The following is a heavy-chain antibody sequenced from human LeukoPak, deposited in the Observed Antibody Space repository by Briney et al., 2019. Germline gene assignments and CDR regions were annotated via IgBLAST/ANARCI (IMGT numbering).Heavy chain of an antibody. CDR1: GYTFTGYY. CDR3: AREGDCSSTGCWFDP. Sequence: ASVKVSCKASGYTFTGYYMHWVRQAPGQGLEWMGWINPNSGGTNYAQKFQGRVTMTRDTSISTAYMELSRLRSDDTAVYYCAREGDCSSTGCWFDPWGQGTLVTVSS. CDR2: INPNSGGT. D-gene: IGHD2-2*01. J-gene: IGHJ5*02. V-gene: IGHV1-2*02.